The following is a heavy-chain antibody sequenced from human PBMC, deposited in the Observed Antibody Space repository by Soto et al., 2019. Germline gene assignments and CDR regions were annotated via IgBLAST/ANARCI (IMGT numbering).Heavy chain of an antibody. V-gene: IGHV1-58*01. CDR2: IVVGSGNT. CDR3: AADGSFPNCSSTSCYDGGADYYYYYGMDV. D-gene: IGHD2-2*01. Sequence: SVKVSCKAFGFTFTSSAVQWVRQARGQRLEWIGWIVVGSGNTNYAQKFQERVTITRDMSTSTAYMELSSLRSEDTAVYYCAADGSFPNCSSTSCYDGGADYYYYYGMDVWGQGTTVTVSS. CDR1: GFTFTSSA. J-gene: IGHJ6*02.